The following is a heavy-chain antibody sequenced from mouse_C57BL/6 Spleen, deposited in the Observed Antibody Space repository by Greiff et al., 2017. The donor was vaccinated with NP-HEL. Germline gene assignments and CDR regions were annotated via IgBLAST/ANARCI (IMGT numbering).Heavy chain of an antibody. CDR3: TRDRGSYYFDY. V-gene: IGHV5-9-1*02. J-gene: IGHJ2*01. CDR1: GFTFSSYA. D-gene: IGHD3-1*01. CDR2: ISSGGDYI. Sequence: EVKVVESGEGLVKPGGSLKLSCAASGFTFSSYAMSWVRQTPEKRLEWVAYISSGGDYIYYADTVKGRFTISRDNARNTLYLQMSSLKSEDTAMYYCTRDRGSYYFDYWGQGTTLTVSS.